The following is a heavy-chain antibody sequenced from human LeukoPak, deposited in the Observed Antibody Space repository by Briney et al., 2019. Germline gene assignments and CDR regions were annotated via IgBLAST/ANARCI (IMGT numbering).Heavy chain of an antibody. Sequence: SETLSLTCAVYGGSFSGYYWSWIRQPPGKGLEWIGEINHSGSTNYNPSLKSRVTISVDTSKNQFSLKLSSVTAADTAVYYCARHDYYGSGVNDYWGQGTLVTVSS. D-gene: IGHD3-10*01. CDR1: GGSFSGYY. CDR2: INHSGST. J-gene: IGHJ4*02. V-gene: IGHV4-34*01. CDR3: ARHDYYGSGVNDY.